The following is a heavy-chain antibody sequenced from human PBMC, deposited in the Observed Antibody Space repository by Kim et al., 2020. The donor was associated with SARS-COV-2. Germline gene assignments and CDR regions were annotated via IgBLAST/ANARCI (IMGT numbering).Heavy chain of an antibody. J-gene: IGHJ4*02. V-gene: IGHV3-23*01. CDR2: ISGRDGST. D-gene: IGHD3-10*01. CDR3: AAALGEDPYIIAY. Sequence: GGSLRLSCAASGFTFSSYAMTWVRRAPGKGLEWVSAISGRDGSTYYADSVKGRFTISRDNSKNTLYLRMNSLRAEDTAVYYCAAALGEDPYIIAYWGQGT. CDR1: GFTFSSYA.